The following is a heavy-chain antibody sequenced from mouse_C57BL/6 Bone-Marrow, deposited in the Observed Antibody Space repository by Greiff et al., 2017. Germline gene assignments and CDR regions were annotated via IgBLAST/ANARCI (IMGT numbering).Heavy chain of an antibody. D-gene: IGHD4-1*01. CDR2: IDPSDSYT. Sequence: VQLQQPGAELVKPGASVKLSCKASGYTFTSYWMQWVKQRPGQGLEWIGEIDPSDSYTNYNQKFKGKATLTVDTSSSTAYMQRSSLTSEDSAVYYCAPNWDLDYWGQGTTLTVSS. CDR3: APNWDLDY. V-gene: IGHV1-50*01. CDR1: GYTFTSYW. J-gene: IGHJ2*01.